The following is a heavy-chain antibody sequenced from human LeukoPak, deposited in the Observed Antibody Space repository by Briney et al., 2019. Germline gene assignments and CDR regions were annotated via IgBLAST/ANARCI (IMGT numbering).Heavy chain of an antibody. D-gene: IGHD6-19*01. Sequence: ASVKVSCKASGYTFTGYYMHWVRQAPGQGREWRGWIHPNSGGTNNEQKFQGRVTMTRDTSISTAYMELSRLRSDDTAVYYCARDYQWLVIRYWFDPWGQGTLVTVSS. J-gene: IGHJ5*02. CDR1: GYTFTGYY. CDR2: IHPNSGGT. V-gene: IGHV1-2*02. CDR3: ARDYQWLVIRYWFDP.